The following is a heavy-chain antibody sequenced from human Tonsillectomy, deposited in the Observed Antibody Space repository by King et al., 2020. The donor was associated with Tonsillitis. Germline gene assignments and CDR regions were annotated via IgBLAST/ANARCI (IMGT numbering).Heavy chain of an antibody. D-gene: IGHD3-3*01. Sequence: VQMVESGGGLAKPGGSLRLYCAAYGFTFSNYAMNWVRKAPGKGLEWVSAISGRGGGTYYADSVKGRFTISRDNSKNTLYLQMNSLRAEDTAVYYCAKKQTTFAVINSDTTLDYWGQGTLVTVSS. CDR2: ISGRGGGT. V-gene: IGHV3-23*04. J-gene: IGHJ4*02. CDR3: AKKQTTFAVINSDTTLDY. CDR1: GFTFSNYA.